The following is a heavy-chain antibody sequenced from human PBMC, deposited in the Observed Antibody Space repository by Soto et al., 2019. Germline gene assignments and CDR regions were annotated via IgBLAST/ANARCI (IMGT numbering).Heavy chain of an antibody. CDR1: GFPFSSYG. CDR3: ASSIN. CDR2: IWYDGSNK. J-gene: IGHJ4*02. V-gene: IGHV3-33*01. Sequence: VGSLRLSCTASGFPFSSYGMHWVRQTPGKGLEWVAVIWYDGSNKDYADSVKGRFTISRDNSKKTLYLQMNSLRADDTAVYYCASSINWGQGTLVTVSS.